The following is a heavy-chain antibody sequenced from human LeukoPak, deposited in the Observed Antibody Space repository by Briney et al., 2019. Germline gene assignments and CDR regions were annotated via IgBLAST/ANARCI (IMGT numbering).Heavy chain of an antibody. CDR2: IYDSGSS. J-gene: IGHJ3*02. CDR1: GGSFRIYY. CDR3: ASLTTAEAFDI. Sequence: SETLSLTCTASGGSFRIYYWSWIRQPPGKGLEWIGYIYDSGSSNYYPSLKSRLTISVDTYKNQFSLKLSSVTAADTAVYYCASLTTAEAFDIWGQGTMVTVSS. D-gene: IGHD3-22*01. V-gene: IGHV4-59*01.